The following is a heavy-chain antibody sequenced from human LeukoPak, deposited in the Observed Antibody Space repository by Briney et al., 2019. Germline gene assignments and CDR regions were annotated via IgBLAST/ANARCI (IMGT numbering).Heavy chain of an antibody. CDR2: IWYDGSNK. CDR3: AKDRGYYDSSGDY. CDR1: GFTFSSYG. Sequence: RSGGSLRLSCAASGFTFSSYGMHWVRQAPGKGLEWVAVIWYDGSNKYYADSVKGRFTISRDNSKNTLYLQMNSLRAEDTAVYYCAKDRGYYDSSGDYWGQGTLVTVSS. J-gene: IGHJ4*02. D-gene: IGHD3-22*01. V-gene: IGHV3-33*06.